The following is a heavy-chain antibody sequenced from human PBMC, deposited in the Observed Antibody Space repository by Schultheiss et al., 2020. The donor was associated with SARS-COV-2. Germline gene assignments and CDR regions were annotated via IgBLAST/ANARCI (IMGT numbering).Heavy chain of an antibody. V-gene: IGHV1-69*02. CDR1: GGTFSSYT. Sequence: GGSLRLSCKASGGTFSSYTISWVRQAPGQGLEWMGRIIPILGIANYAQKFQGRVTITADESTSTAYMDLSSLRSDDTAVYYCASGLLTGYYFGGYWGQGTLVTVAS. J-gene: IGHJ4*02. D-gene: IGHD3-9*01. CDR3: ASGLLTGYYFGGY. CDR2: IIPILGIA.